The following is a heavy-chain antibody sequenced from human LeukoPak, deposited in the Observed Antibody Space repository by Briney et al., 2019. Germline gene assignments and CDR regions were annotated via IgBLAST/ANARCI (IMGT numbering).Heavy chain of an antibody. Sequence: PGGSLRLSYAASGFTFSTYSMNWVRQAPGKGLEWVSAISSDSYYIYYTDSVKGRFTISRDNAKNSLYLQMNSLRAEDTAIYYCARDVSRISDYWGQGTLVTVSS. D-gene: IGHD2-15*01. CDR3: ARDVSRISDY. V-gene: IGHV3-21*01. CDR2: ISSDSYYI. J-gene: IGHJ4*02. CDR1: GFTFSTYS.